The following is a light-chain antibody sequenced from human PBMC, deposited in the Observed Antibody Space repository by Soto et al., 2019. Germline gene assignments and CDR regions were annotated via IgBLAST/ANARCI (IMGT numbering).Light chain of an antibody. Sequence: IVLTQSPGTLSLSPGDRATLSCRASQSVGIVYLAWYQQQPGQAPRLLISATSTRATGIPDRFSGSASGTDFTLTISRLEPEDFAVYYCQQYGTSPRTFGEGTRV. CDR2: ATS. J-gene: IGKJ1*01. V-gene: IGKV3-20*01. CDR3: QQYGTSPRT. CDR1: QSVGIVY.